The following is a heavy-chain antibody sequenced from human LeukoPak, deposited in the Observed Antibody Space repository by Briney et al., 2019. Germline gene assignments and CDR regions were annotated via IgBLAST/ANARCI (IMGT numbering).Heavy chain of an antibody. J-gene: IGHJ6*02. D-gene: IGHD3-10*01. Sequence: PGRSLRLSCAASGFTFSDYYMSWIRQAPGKGLEWVSYISSSGSTIYYADSVKGRFTISRDNAKNSLYLQMNSLRAEDTAVYYCARTYYYGSGSYFLPYYGMDVWGQGTTVTVSS. CDR1: GFTFSDYY. CDR3: ARTYYYGSGSYFLPYYGMDV. CDR2: ISSSGSTI. V-gene: IGHV3-11*01.